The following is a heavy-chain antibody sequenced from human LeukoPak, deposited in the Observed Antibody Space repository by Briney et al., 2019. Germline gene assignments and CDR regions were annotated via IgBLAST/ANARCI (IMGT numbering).Heavy chain of an antibody. CDR2: IVPFLPTA. D-gene: IGHD2-21*02. J-gene: IGHJ3*02. Sequence: SVKVSCKASGGTFSSRYGISWVRQAPGQGLEWMGRIVPFLPTAYYEQKFQERVTITRDMSTSTAYMELSSLRSEDTAVYYCAAAVVTLPNDAFDIWGQGTMVTVSS. V-gene: IGHV1-69*04. CDR1: GGTFSSRYG. CDR3: AAAVVTLPNDAFDI.